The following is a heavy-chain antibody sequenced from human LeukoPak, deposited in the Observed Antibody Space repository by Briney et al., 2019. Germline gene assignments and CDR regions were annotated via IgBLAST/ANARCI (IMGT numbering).Heavy chain of an antibody. CDR2: ISYDGSNK. Sequence: GGSLRLSCAASGFTFSSYAMHWVRQAPGKGLEWVAVISYDGSNKYYADSVEGRFTISRDNSKNTLYLHMNSLRAEDTAVYYCAKETYYYYMDVWGKGTTVTISS. V-gene: IGHV3-30*04. CDR1: GFTFSSYA. CDR3: AKETYYYYMDV. J-gene: IGHJ6*03.